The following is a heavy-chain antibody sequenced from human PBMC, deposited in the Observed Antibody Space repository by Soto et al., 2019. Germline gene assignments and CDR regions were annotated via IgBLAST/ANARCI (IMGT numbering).Heavy chain of an antibody. Sequence: GGSLRLSCAASGFTFNNYAMTWVRQAPGKGLQWVSAISGSAVRTYDTDSVKGRFTISRDNSKNTLYLQMNSLRAEDTAVYYCARVGRRASDPIHFDYWGQGTLVTVSS. CDR1: GFTFNNYA. V-gene: IGHV3-23*01. CDR2: ISGSAVRT. CDR3: ARVGRRASDPIHFDY. J-gene: IGHJ4*02.